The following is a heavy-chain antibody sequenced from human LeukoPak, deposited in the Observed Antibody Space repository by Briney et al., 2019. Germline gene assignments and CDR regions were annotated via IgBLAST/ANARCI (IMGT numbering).Heavy chain of an antibody. CDR1: GFTFSSYA. V-gene: IGHV3-23*01. CDR3: AKEIVGPTGSFDY. CDR2: ISGSGGST. J-gene: IGHJ4*02. D-gene: IGHD1-26*01. Sequence: GGSLRLFCAASGFTFSSYAMSWVRQAPGKGLEWVSDISGSGGSTHYADSVKGRFTISRDNSKNTLYLQMNSLRAEDTAVYYCAKEIVGPTGSFDYWGQGTLVTVSS.